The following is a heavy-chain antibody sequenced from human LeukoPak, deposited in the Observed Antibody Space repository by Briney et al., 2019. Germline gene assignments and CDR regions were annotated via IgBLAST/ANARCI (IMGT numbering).Heavy chain of an antibody. CDR2: IRYDGSNT. J-gene: IGHJ4*02. CDR3: ARGGTGYSGYYDSSGYGY. D-gene: IGHD3-22*01. Sequence: PGGSLRLSCEASTFTFSDYAMHWVRQAPGKGLEWVAFIRYDGSNTYYADYAKGRFTISRDNSKNTLYLQMNSLRAKDTAVYYCARGGTGYSGYYDSSGYGYWGQGTLVTVSS. V-gene: IGHV3-30*02. CDR1: TFTFSDYA.